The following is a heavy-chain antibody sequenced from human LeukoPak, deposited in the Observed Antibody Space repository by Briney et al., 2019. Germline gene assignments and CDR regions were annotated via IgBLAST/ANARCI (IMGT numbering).Heavy chain of an antibody. J-gene: IGHJ4*02. CDR2: ISTNGGST. Sequence: GGSLRLSCAASGFTFSSYAMSWVRQAPGKGLEYVSAISTNGGSTYYADSVKGRFTISRDNSKNTLYLQMSSLRAEDTAVYYCVKDLLTGYYPFDYWGQGTLVTVSS. CDR3: VKDLLTGYYPFDY. D-gene: IGHD3-9*01. CDR1: GFTFSSYA. V-gene: IGHV3-64D*06.